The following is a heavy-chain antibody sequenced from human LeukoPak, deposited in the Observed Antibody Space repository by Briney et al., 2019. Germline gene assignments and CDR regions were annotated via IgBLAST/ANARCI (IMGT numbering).Heavy chain of an antibody. CDR2: VSTYNGDT. CDR3: ARDNVLRSADAFDI. D-gene: IGHD3-3*01. CDR1: GYTFTKNA. Sequence: ASVKVSCKASGYTFTKNAMNWVRQAPGQGLEWMGWVSTYNGDTKYAQKLQGRVTMTTDTSTSTAYMELRSLRSDDTAVYYCARDNVLRSADAFDIWGQGTMVTVSS. V-gene: IGHV1-18*01. J-gene: IGHJ3*02.